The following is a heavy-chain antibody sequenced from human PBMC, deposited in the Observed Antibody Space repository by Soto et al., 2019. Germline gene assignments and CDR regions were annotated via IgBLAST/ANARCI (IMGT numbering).Heavy chain of an antibody. V-gene: IGHV1-46*01. CDR3: ARVPTGRGDYDY. CDR2: INPSDGST. J-gene: IGHJ4*02. D-gene: IGHD3-10*01. CDR1: GYTFTTYF. Sequence: QVQLVQSGAEVKKPGASVKVSCKPSGYTFTTYFLHWVRQAPGQGLEWMGIINPSDGSTTYAQSFQGRVTMTRDTSKSTAYMELSSLRSEDTAGYYCARVPTGRGDYDYWGQGTLVTVSS.